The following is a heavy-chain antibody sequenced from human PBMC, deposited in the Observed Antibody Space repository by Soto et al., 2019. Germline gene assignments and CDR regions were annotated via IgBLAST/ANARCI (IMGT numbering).Heavy chain of an antibody. V-gene: IGHV5-10-1*01. Sequence: ESLKISCEGSGYILTTYWISWVRQMPGGGLDWMGRIDPTDSYTNYCPSFQGHVTISVDKSINTAYLQWSSLKASDTAMYYCARDGGRGYDGNYGDYSFDYWGQGPLVTVSS. J-gene: IGHJ4*02. D-gene: IGHD4-17*01. CDR3: ARDGGRGYDGNYGDYSFDY. CDR2: IDPTDSYT. CDR1: GYILTTYW.